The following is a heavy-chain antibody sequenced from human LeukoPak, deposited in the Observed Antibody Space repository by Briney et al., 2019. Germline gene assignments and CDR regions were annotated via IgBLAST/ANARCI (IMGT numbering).Heavy chain of an antibody. D-gene: IGHD3/OR15-3a*01. CDR3: AKLIRDVTIYDF. J-gene: IGHJ2*01. V-gene: IGHV3-7*01. CDR1: GFTFSRFW. CDR2: INQDESRK. Sequence: GGSLRLSCAASGFTFSRFWMSWVRQAPGKGLEWVASINQDESRKHYSDSVRGRFTISRDNTRNSLFLHMDSLSVDDTAIYYCAKLIRDVTIYDFWGRGALVTASS.